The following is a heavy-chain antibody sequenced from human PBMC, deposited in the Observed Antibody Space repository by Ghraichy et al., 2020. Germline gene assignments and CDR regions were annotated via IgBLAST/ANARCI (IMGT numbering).Heavy chain of an antibody. J-gene: IGHJ3*02. D-gene: IGHD1-14*01. CDR2: INHSGST. CDR1: GGSFSGYY. CDR3: ARGPNHDAFDI. Sequence: SETLSLTCAVYGGSFSGYYWSWIRQPPGKGLEWIGEINHSGSTNYNPSLKSRVTISVDTSKNQFSLKLSSVTAADTAVYYCARGPNHDAFDIWGQGTMVTVSS. V-gene: IGHV4-34*01.